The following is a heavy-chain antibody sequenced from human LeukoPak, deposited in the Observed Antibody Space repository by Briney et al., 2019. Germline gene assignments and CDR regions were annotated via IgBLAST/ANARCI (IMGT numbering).Heavy chain of an antibody. CDR3: ARERVYSSSPHDYYYYYMDV. V-gene: IGHV1-8*01. Sequence: ASVKVSCKASGYTFTSYDINWVRQATGQGLEWMGWMNPNSDNTGYAQKFQGRVTMTRNTSISTAYMELSSLRSEDTAVYYCARERVYSSSPHDYYYYYMDVWGKGTTVTVSS. D-gene: IGHD6-6*01. CDR1: GYTFTSYD. CDR2: MNPNSDNT. J-gene: IGHJ6*03.